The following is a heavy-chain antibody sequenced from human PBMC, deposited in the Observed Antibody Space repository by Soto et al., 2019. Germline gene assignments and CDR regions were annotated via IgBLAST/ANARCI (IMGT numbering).Heavy chain of an antibody. V-gene: IGHV3-30-3*01. Sequence: GGSLRLSCAASGFSFTSYAMHWVRQAPGKGLEWVAFISYDGSNKYYADSVKGRFTFSRDNSNNTLYLLMNSLRADDTAVYYCARENGDYGFDYWGQGTLVTSPQ. J-gene: IGHJ4*02. CDR1: GFSFTSYA. D-gene: IGHD4-17*01. CDR3: ARENGDYGFDY. CDR2: ISYDGSNK.